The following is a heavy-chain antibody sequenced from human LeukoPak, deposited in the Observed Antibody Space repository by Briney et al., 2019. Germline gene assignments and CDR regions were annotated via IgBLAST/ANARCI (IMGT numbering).Heavy chain of an antibody. J-gene: IGHJ5*02. CDR3: ARGRATLSCSSTSCYTGNWFDP. CDR1: GGSFSGYY. Sequence: PSETLSLTCAVYGGSFSGYYWSWIRQPPGKGLEWIGEINHSGSTNYNPSLKSRVTISVDTSKNQFSLKLNSVTAADTAVYYCARGRATLSCSSTSCYTGNWFDPWGQGTLVTVSS. D-gene: IGHD2-2*02. CDR2: INHSGST. V-gene: IGHV4-34*01.